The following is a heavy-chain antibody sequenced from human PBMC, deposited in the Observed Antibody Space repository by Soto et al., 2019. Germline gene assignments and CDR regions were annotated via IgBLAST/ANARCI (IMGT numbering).Heavy chain of an antibody. J-gene: IGHJ4*02. Sequence: GGSLRLSCVASGFSFSDSAMFWVRQAPGKGLEWVSTISYHSIGTHYADSVKGRFTISRDNSKDTVWLQMNGLRAEDTAVYYCAKDPSTGPADFWGQGTLVTVSS. CDR1: GFSFSDSA. CDR3: AKDPSTGPADF. D-gene: IGHD3-9*01. CDR2: ISYHSIGT. V-gene: IGHV3-23*01.